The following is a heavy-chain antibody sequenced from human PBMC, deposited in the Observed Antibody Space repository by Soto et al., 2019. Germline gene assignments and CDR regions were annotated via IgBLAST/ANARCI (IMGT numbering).Heavy chain of an antibody. Sequence: GGSLRLSCAASGFTFTSYNMNWFRQVPGKGLEWVSSISSSSTYIYYADSVKGRFTISRDNAKNSLYLQMNSLRAEDTAVYYCARELGAFCSSINCYFGYWGQGTRVTVSS. J-gene: IGHJ4*02. D-gene: IGHD2-2*01. CDR1: GFTFTSYN. V-gene: IGHV3-21*01. CDR2: ISSSSTYI. CDR3: ARELGAFCSSINCYFGY.